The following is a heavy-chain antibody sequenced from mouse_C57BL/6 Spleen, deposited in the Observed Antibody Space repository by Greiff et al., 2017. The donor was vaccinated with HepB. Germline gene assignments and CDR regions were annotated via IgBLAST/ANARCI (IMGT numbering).Heavy chain of an antibody. D-gene: IGHD1-1*01. J-gene: IGHJ1*03. Sequence: QVQLQQPGAELVKPGASVKLSCKASGYTFTSYWMHWVKQRPGQGLEWIGMIHPNSGSTNYNEKFKSKATLTVDKSSSTAYMQLSSLTSEDSAVYYCARGIGNYGISPYWYFDVWGTGTTVTVSS. CDR3: ARGIGNYGISPYWYFDV. CDR1: GYTFTSYW. CDR2: IHPNSGST. V-gene: IGHV1-64*01.